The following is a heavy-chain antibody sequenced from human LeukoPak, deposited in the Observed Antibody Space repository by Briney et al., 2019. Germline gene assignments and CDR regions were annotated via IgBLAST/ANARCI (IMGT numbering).Heavy chain of an antibody. CDR2: IYTSGST. CDR1: GGSISSYY. V-gene: IGHV4-4*07. D-gene: IGHD2-2*01. Sequence: SETLSLTCTVSGGSISSYYWSWIRQPAGKGLEWIGRIYTSGSTNYNPPLKSRVTMSVDTSKNQFSLKLSSVTAADTAVYYCARGLVVPAAMRYYYYYYGMDVWGQGTTVTVSS. J-gene: IGHJ6*02. CDR3: ARGLVVPAAMRYYYYYYGMDV.